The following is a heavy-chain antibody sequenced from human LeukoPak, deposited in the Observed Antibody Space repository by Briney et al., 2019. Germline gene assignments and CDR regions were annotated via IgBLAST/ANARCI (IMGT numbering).Heavy chain of an antibody. V-gene: IGHV5-51*01. CDR1: GCIFTKNW. Sequence: GGSLKISCKCSGCIFTKNWIAWVRQVPGKGLEWMGIIYPGGSDTRYSPSFQGQVTISADKSISTTYLQWSSLKASDTAMYYCASPQDSSGTTIYYWGQGTLVTVSS. CDR2: IYPGGSDT. J-gene: IGHJ4*02. D-gene: IGHD1-7*01. CDR3: ASPQDSSGTTIYY.